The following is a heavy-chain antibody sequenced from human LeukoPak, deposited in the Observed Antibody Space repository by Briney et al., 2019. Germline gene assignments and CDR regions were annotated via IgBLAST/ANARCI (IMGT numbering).Heavy chain of an antibody. CDR3: AKDPRYSYGPLP. J-gene: IGHJ4*02. CDR1: GFTFSSYS. Sequence: GGSLRLSCAASGFTFSSYSMNWVRQAPGKGLEWVSSISSSSSYIYYADSVKGRFTISRDNAKNSLYLQMNSLRAEDTAVYYCAKDPRYSYGPLPWGQGTLVTVSS. CDR2: ISSSSSYI. V-gene: IGHV3-21*04. D-gene: IGHD5-18*01.